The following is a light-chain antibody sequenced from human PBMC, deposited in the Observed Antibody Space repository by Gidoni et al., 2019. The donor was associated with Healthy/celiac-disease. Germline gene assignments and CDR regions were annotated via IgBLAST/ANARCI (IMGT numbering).Light chain of an antibody. CDR2: GNS. CDR1: SSNIGAGYD. CDR3: QSYDSSLSGPSYV. Sequence: QSVLTQPTSVSGAPGQRVTISCTGSSSNIGAGYDVHWYQQLPETDPKLLIYGNSNRPSGVPDRFSGSKSGTSASLAITGLQAEDEADYYCQSYDSSLSGPSYVFGTGTKVTVL. J-gene: IGLJ1*01. V-gene: IGLV1-40*01.